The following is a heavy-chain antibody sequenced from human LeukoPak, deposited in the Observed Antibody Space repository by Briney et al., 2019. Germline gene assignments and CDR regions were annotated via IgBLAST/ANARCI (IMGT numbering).Heavy chain of an antibody. D-gene: IGHD4-17*01. V-gene: IGHV1-3*01. CDR1: GYTFISYA. CDR2: INAGNGNT. CDR3: ARSGAFDY. Sequence: VASVKVSCETSGYTFISYAMHWVRQAPGQRLEWMGWINAGNGNTKYSQKFQGRVTITRDTSASTAYMELSSLRSEDTAVYYCARSGAFDYWGQGTLVTVSS. J-gene: IGHJ4*02.